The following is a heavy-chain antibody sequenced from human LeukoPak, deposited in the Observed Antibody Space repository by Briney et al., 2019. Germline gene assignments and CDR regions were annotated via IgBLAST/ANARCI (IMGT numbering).Heavy chain of an antibody. CDR1: GFTFSSYG. J-gene: IGHJ5*02. D-gene: IGHD1-1*01. V-gene: IGHV3-30*02. CDR3: TTGTTTSNWFDP. Sequence: GGSLRLSCAASGFTFSSYGMHWVRQAPGKGLEWVAFIRYDGSNKYYADSVQGRFTISRDNSKNTLYLQMNSLRAEDTAVYYGTTGTTTSNWFDPWGQGTLVTVSS. CDR2: IRYDGSNK.